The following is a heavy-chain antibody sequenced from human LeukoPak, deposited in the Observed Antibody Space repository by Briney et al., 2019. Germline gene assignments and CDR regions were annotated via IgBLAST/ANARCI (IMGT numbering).Heavy chain of an antibody. Sequence: GASVKVSCKVSGHTLTELSMHWVRQAPGQGLEWMGIINPSGGSTSYAQKFQGRVTMTRDTSTSTVYMELSSLRSEDTAVYYCARVPPGSSGRAYYFDYWGQGTLVTVSS. J-gene: IGHJ4*02. D-gene: IGHD1-26*01. CDR2: INPSGGST. CDR1: GHTLTELS. CDR3: ARVPPGSSGRAYYFDY. V-gene: IGHV1-46*01.